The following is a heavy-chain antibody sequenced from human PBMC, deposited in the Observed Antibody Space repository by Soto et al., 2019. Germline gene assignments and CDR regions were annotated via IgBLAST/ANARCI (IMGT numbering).Heavy chain of an antibody. D-gene: IGHD3-3*01. CDR1: GGTFNNYA. CDR2: IVPIYHTP. J-gene: IGHJ4*02. CDR3: ARGGGTFFPTQVYY. Sequence: QVQLVQSGAEAQKPGSSVKVSCKASGGTFNNYAVSWVRQAPGLGLEWMGGIVPIYHTPNYAQKFQDRLTIPAEESTGTVYMELNSLRSDDTAVYYWARGGGTFFPTQVYYWGQGTLVTVSS. V-gene: IGHV1-69*01.